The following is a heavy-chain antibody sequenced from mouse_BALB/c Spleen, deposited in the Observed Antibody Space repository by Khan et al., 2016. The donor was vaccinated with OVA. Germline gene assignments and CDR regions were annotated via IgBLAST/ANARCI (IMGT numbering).Heavy chain of an antibody. Sequence: VELVESGPGLVAPSQCLSITCTVSGFSLTNYGVNWVRQPPGKGLEWLGVIWSDGSTNYHSALITRLSISKDNSKSQVFLKLNSLQTDDTATYYCVKFDGIFYVMDYWGQGTSVTVSS. CDR1: GFSLTNYG. J-gene: IGHJ4*01. CDR3: VKFDGIFYVMDY. CDR2: IWSDGST. D-gene: IGHD2-3*01. V-gene: IGHV2-3*01.